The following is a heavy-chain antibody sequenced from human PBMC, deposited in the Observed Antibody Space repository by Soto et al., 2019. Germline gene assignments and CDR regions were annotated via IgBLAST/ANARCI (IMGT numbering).Heavy chain of an antibody. CDR1: GFTFSSYA. V-gene: IGHV3-30-3*01. J-gene: IGHJ3*02. CDR2: ISYDGSNK. CDR3: ARDYSNYVGGAFDI. Sequence: QVQLVESGGGVVQPGRSLRLSCAASGFTFSSYAMHLVRQAPGKGLEWVAVISYDGSNKYYADSVKGRFTISRDNSKNTLYLQMNSLRAEYTAVYYCARDYSNYVGGAFDIWGQGTMVTVSS. D-gene: IGHD4-4*01.